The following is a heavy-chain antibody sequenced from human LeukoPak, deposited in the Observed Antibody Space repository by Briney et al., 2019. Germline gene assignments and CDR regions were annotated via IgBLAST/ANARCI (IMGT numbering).Heavy chain of an antibody. CDR2: INPKSGGT. CDR1: GYTFIGYY. CDR3: AREISGSYWY. V-gene: IGHV1-2*02. D-gene: IGHD1-26*01. J-gene: IGHJ4*02. Sequence: ASVKVSCTASGYTFIGYYMHWVRQAPGQGLEWMGWINPKSGGTNYAQKFQGSVTMTRDTSITTAYMEVSSLTSDDTAVYYCAREISGSYWYWGQGTLVTVSS.